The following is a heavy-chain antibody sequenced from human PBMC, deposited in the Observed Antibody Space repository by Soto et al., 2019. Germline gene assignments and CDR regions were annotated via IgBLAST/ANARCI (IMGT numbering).Heavy chain of an antibody. D-gene: IGHD6-13*01. Sequence: PGGSLRLSCAASGFTFSSYAMSWVRQAPGKGLEWVSAISGSGGSTYYADSVKGRFTISRDNSKNTLYLQMNSLRAEDTAVYYCAKDGRVLKQLGPSDYWGEGTLVTVSS. J-gene: IGHJ4*02. CDR3: AKDGRVLKQLGPSDY. V-gene: IGHV3-23*01. CDR1: GFTFSSYA. CDR2: ISGSGGST.